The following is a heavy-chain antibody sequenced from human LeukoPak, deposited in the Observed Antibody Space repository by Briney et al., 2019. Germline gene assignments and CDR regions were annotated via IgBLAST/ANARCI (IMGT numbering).Heavy chain of an antibody. D-gene: IGHD3-22*01. J-gene: IGHJ4*02. CDR3: ARHHYYDSSGYSVYYFDY. CDR2: IFYSGST. Sequence: SETLSLTCAVSGGSISSGSYYWGWVRQPPGKGLEYIGTIFYSGSTYYNPSLKSRVTISVDTSKNQFSLKLSSLTAADTAVYYCARHHYYDSSGYSVYYFDYWGQGTLVTVSS. V-gene: IGHV4-39*01. CDR1: GGSISSGSYY.